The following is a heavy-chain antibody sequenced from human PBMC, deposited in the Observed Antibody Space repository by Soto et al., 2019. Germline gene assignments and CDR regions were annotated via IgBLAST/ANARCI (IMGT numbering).Heavy chain of an antibody. CDR1: GYTFTSYD. V-gene: IGHV1-8*01. CDR2: MNPNSGNT. CDR3: ARILWLRFAPDAFDI. Sequence: ASVKVSCKASGYTFTSYDINWVRQATGQGLEWMGWMNPNSGNTGYAQKFQGRVTMTRNTSISTAYMELSSLRSEDTAVYYCARILWLRFAPDAFDIGGKGTMVPVSS. J-gene: IGHJ3*02. D-gene: IGHD5-12*01.